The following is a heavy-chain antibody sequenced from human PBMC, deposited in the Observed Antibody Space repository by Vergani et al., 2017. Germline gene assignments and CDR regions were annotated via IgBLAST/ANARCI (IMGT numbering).Heavy chain of an antibody. CDR2: IYNTGTL. V-gene: IGHV4-59*01. Sequence: QVQLQDSGPGVVKPSETLSLTCSVSGGFMPGFYWSWIRQSPGKRLEWIGYIYNTGTLKYNPSLKSRVTISIDTSKNQFSLNLTSVTAADTAVYYCARYGSANLPSFDYWGQGTLVTVSS. CDR3: ARYGSANLPSFDY. D-gene: IGHD3-10*01. CDR1: GGFMPGFY. J-gene: IGHJ4*02.